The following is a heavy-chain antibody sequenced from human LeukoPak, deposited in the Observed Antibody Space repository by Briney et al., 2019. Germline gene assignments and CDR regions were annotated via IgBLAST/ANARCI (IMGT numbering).Heavy chain of an antibody. Sequence: PSETLSLTCTVSGDSISGYYWSWIRQSPGKGLEWIGYIYNSGSTNYNPSLKSRVTISVDTPKNQFSLKLSSVTAADTAVYYCAGSTVTTYYGMDVWGQGTTVTVSS. D-gene: IGHD4-17*01. V-gene: IGHV4-59*01. J-gene: IGHJ6*02. CDR2: IYNSGST. CDR1: GDSISGYY. CDR3: AGSTVTTYYGMDV.